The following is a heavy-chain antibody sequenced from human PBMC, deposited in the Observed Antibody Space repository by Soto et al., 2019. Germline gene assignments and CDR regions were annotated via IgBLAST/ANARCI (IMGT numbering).Heavy chain of an antibody. V-gene: IGHV4-61*01. CDR1: GDSVNNNNYY. J-gene: IGHJ6*02. CDR2: IYYSENT. D-gene: IGHD2-2*01. CDR3: ARNFCSSANCYRDV. Sequence: QVQLQESGPGLVKPSETLSLTCSVSGDSVNNNNYYWSWIRQPPGKGLEWIGYIYYSENTNYNPSLKSRVTISVDTSKNQFSLKLSSVTAADTAVHYCARNFCSSANCYRDVWGQGTTVTVSS.